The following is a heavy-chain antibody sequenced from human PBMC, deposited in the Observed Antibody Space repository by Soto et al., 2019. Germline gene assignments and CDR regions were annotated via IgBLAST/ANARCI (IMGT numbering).Heavy chain of an antibody. V-gene: IGHV3-23*01. J-gene: IGHJ4*02. D-gene: IGHD3-22*01. CDR3: AKFGGMTYYYDSSGFFDC. CDR1: GFTFSSYA. Sequence: GGSLRLSCAASGFTFSSYAMSWVRQAPGKGLEWVSAISGSGGSTYYADSVKGRFTISRDNSKNTLYLQMNSLRAEDTAVYYCAKFGGMTYYYDSSGFFDCWGQGTLVTVSS. CDR2: ISGSGGST.